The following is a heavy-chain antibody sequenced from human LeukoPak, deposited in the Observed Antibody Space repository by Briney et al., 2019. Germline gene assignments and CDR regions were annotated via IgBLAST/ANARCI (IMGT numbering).Heavy chain of an antibody. J-gene: IGHJ4*02. Sequence: SETLSLTCTVSGGSINSSSYYWGWIRQPPGKGRGWIGSIYYSGSTYYNPSLKSRVTISVDTSKNQFSLKLSSVTAADTAVYYCARLEDIVVVVAARLWGQGTLVTVSS. V-gene: IGHV4-39*01. CDR2: IYYSGST. CDR3: ARLEDIVVVVAARL. D-gene: IGHD2-15*01. CDR1: GGSINSSSYY.